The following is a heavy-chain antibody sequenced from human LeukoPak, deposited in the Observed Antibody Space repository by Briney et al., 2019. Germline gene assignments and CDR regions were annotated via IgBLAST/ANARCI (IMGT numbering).Heavy chain of an antibody. V-gene: IGHV3-33*01. Sequence: GGSLRLSCAASGFTFSSYGMHWVRQAPGKGLEWVAVIWYDGSNKYYADSVKGRFTISRDNSKNTLYLQMNSLRAEDTAVYYCARDMPGDKDLGDWYFDLWGRGTLVTVSS. CDR2: IWYDGSNK. J-gene: IGHJ2*01. D-gene: IGHD2-2*01. CDR3: ARDMPGDKDLGDWYFDL. CDR1: GFTFSSYG.